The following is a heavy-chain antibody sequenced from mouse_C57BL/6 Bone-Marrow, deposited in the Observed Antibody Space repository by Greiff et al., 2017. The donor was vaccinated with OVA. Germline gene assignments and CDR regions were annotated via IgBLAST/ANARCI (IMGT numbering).Heavy chain of an antibody. V-gene: IGHV5-9*01. D-gene: IGHD1-1*01. CDR1: GFTFSSYT. CDR2: ISGGGGNT. CDR3: ARSYYGSSYVGY. Sequence: DVMLVESGGGLVKPGGSLKLSCAASGFTFSSYTMSWVRQTPEKRLEWVATISGGGGNTYYPDSVKGRFTISRDNAKNTLYLQMSSLRSEDTALYYCARSYYGSSYVGYWGQGTTLTVSS. J-gene: IGHJ2*01.